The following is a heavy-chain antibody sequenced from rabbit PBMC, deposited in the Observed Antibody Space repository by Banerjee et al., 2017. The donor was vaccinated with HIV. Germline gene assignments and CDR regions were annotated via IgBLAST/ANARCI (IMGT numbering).Heavy chain of an antibody. CDR1: GFSFSSSYW. CDR3: GRGAGSNIYWTSFKF. J-gene: IGHJ4*01. V-gene: IGHV1S45*01. D-gene: IGHD4-2*01. CDR2: IYAGSSGST. Sequence: EESGGDLVKPEGSLTLTCTASGFSFSSSYWICWVRQAPGKGLEWIACIYAGSSGSTGYASWAKGRFTISKTSSTTVTLQMTSLTAADTATYFCGRGAGSNIYWTSFKFWGQGTLVTVS.